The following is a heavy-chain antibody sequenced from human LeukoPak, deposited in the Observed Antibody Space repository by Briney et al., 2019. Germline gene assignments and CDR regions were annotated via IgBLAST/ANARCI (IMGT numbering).Heavy chain of an antibody. V-gene: IGHV3-30*04. J-gene: IGHJ4*02. CDR1: GFIFGNHA. CDR2: ISYDGGNK. Sequence: GGSLRLSCAASGFIFGNHAMHWVRQTPGKGLEWVAFISYDGGNKNYADSVKGRFTISRDNAKNLLFLQMDTLRVEDTAIYYCVRMNYVSTGWGAPFDYWGQGTLVTVSS. CDR3: VRMNYVSTGWGAPFDY. D-gene: IGHD3-10*02.